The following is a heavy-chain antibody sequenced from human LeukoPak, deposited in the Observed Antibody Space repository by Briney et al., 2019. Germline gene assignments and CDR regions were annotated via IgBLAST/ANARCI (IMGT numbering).Heavy chain of an antibody. D-gene: IGHD1-7*01. Sequence: SETLSLTCTVSGGSISSSSYYWGWIRQPPGKGLEWIGSTYYSGSTYYNPSLKSRVTISVDTSKNQFSLKLSSVTAADTAVYYCARGGDRYQRKNWNYPYAFDIWGQGTMVTVSS. V-gene: IGHV4-39*07. CDR1: GGSISSSSYY. J-gene: IGHJ3*02. CDR3: ARGGDRYQRKNWNYPYAFDI. CDR2: TYYSGST.